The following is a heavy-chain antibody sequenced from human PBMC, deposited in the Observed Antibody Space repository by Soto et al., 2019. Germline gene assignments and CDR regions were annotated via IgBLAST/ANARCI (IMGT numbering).Heavy chain of an antibody. CDR2: IYTSGST. Sequence: SDTLSLTCTVSGDSISSYYWSWIRPPAGKGLEWIGRIYTSGSTNYNPSLKSRVTMSVDTSKNQFSLKLSSVTAADTAVYYCARDHPSSGWSSYLTGWGQGTLVTVSS. D-gene: IGHD6-19*01. V-gene: IGHV4-4*07. CDR1: GDSISSYY. CDR3: ARDHPSSGWSSYLTG. J-gene: IGHJ4*02.